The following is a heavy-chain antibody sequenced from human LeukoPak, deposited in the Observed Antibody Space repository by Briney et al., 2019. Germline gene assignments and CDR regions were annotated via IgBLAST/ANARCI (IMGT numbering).Heavy chain of an antibody. CDR3: ARQALGRWELLAFDY. D-gene: IGHD1-26*01. CDR2: IHYSGST. Sequence: SETLSLTCTVSGGSISSSTYYWGWIRQPPGKGLEWMGSIHYSGSTYYNPSLKSRVTISVDTSKNQFSLKLSSVTAADTAVYYCARQALGRWELLAFDYWGQGTLVTVSS. CDR1: GGSISSSTYY. J-gene: IGHJ4*02. V-gene: IGHV4-39*01.